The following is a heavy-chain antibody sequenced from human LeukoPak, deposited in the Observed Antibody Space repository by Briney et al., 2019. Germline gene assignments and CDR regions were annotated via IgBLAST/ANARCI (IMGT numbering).Heavy chain of an antibody. CDR3: ARDAGYGGNSDYCYMDV. CDR1: AFTFSTYA. D-gene: IGHD4-23*01. CDR2: ISSSSNTI. Sequence: AGSLRLSCAASAFTFSTYAMNWVRQAPGKGLEWVSYISSSSNTIYYADSVKGRFTISRDNAKNSLYLQMNSLRAEDTAVYYCARDAGYGGNSDYCYMDVWGKGTTVTVSS. J-gene: IGHJ6*03. V-gene: IGHV3-48*01.